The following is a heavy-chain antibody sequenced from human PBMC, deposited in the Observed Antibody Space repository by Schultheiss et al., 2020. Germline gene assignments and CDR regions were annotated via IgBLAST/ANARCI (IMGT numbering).Heavy chain of an antibody. Sequence: GGSLRLSCAASGFTFDDYAMHWVRQAPGKGLEWVSGISWNSGSIGYADSVKGRFTISRDNAKNSLYLQMNSLRAEDTAVYYCAKDGKTVYYGMDVWGQGTTVTVSS. D-gene: IGHD2-21*02. CDR3: AKDGKTVYYGMDV. J-gene: IGHJ6*02. CDR1: GFTFDDYA. CDR2: ISWNSGSI. V-gene: IGHV3-9*01.